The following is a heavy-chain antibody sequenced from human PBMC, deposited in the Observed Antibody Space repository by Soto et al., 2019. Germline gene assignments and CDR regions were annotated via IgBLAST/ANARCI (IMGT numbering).Heavy chain of an antibody. D-gene: IGHD1-26*01. Sequence: QVQLQESGPGLVKPSETLSLTCTASGGSISSYYWSWIRQPPGKGLEWIGYIYYSGSTNYNPSLKSRDTISVDTSKNQFSLKLSSVNAADTAVYYCARRYGGDLDYWGQGTLVTVSS. CDR3: ARRYGGDLDY. CDR2: IYYSGST. CDR1: GGSISSYY. V-gene: IGHV4-59*08. J-gene: IGHJ4*02.